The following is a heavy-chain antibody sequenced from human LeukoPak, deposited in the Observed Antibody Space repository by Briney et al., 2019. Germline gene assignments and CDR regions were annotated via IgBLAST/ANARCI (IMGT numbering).Heavy chain of an antibody. D-gene: IGHD1-14*01. CDR2: INPSGGST. CDR1: GYTFTSYY. CDR3: ARIVPDDLDY. V-gene: IGHV1-46*01. Sequence: ASVKVSCKASGYTFTSYYMHWVRQAPGQGLEWVGIINPSGGSTSYAQKFQGRVTMTRDTSTSTVYMELSSLRSEHTAVYYCARIVPDDLDYWGQGTLVTVSS. J-gene: IGHJ4*02.